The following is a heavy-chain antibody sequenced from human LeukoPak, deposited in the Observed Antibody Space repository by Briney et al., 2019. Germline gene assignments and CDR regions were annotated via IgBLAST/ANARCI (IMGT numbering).Heavy chain of an antibody. Sequence: GASVKVSCKASGYTFTRYAIHWVRQAPGQRLEWMGWINAGNSNTKYSKEFQGRVTMTRDTSISTAYMELSRLRSDDTAVYYCARSEQFPYYMDVWGKGTTVTVSS. J-gene: IGHJ6*03. D-gene: IGHD6-19*01. CDR3: ARSEQFPYYMDV. CDR1: GYTFTRYA. V-gene: IGHV1-3*01. CDR2: INAGNSNT.